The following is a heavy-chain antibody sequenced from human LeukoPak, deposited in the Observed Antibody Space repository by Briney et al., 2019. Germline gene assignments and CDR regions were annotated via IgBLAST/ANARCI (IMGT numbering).Heavy chain of an antibody. CDR1: GGSISSYY. V-gene: IGHV4-59*01. J-gene: IGHJ4*02. CDR3: ARGVRYFDWLLPYYFDY. CDR2: IYYSGST. D-gene: IGHD3-9*01. Sequence: SETLSLTCTVSGGSISSYYWSWIRQPPGKGLEWIGYIYYSGSTNYSPSLKSRVTISVDTSKNQFSLKLSSVTAADTAVYYCARGVRYFDWLLPYYFDYWGQGTLVTVSS.